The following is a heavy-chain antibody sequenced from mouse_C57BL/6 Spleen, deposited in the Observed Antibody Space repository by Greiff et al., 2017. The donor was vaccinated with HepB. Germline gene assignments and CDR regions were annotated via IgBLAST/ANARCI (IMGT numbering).Heavy chain of an antibody. D-gene: IGHD1-1*01. CDR3: ASDYYGSSYFFFDY. CDR1: GYAFSSSW. J-gene: IGHJ2*01. V-gene: IGHV1-82*01. Sequence: QVQLQQSGPELVKPGASVKISCKASGYAFSSSWMNWVKQRPGKGLEWIGRIYPGDGDTNYNGKFKGKATLTADKSSSTAYMQLSSLTSEDSAVYFCASDYYGSSYFFFDYWGQGTTLTVSS. CDR2: IYPGDGDT.